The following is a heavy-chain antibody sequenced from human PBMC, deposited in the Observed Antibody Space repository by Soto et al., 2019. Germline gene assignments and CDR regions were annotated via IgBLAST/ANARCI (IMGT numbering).Heavy chain of an antibody. Sequence: QVQLVESGGGVVQPGRSLRLSCAASGFTFSSYAMHWVRQAPGKGLEWVAVISYDGSNKYYADSVKGRFTISRDNSKNTLYLQMNSLRAEDTAVYYCARANYYDSSGYYIGEDYWGQGTLVTVSS. J-gene: IGHJ4*02. CDR2: ISYDGSNK. D-gene: IGHD3-22*01. CDR1: GFTFSSYA. CDR3: ARANYYDSSGYYIGEDY. V-gene: IGHV3-30-3*01.